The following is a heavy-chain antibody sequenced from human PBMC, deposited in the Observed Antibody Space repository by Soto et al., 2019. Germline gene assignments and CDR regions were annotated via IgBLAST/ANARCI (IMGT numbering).Heavy chain of an antibody. V-gene: IGHV4-4*02. CDR1: GGSISSSNW. D-gene: IGHD3-22*01. J-gene: IGHJ2*01. Sequence: QVQLQESGPGLVKPSGTLSLTCAVSGGSISSSNWWSWVRQPPGKGLEWIGEIYHSGSTNYNPSLEGRLARSVDTSKNQVSLKLGSVAAADTAVYYCARVGDSSGYYSQVLLRLGYFDLWGRGTLVTVSS. CDR2: IYHSGST. CDR3: ARVGDSSGYYSQVLLRLGYFDL.